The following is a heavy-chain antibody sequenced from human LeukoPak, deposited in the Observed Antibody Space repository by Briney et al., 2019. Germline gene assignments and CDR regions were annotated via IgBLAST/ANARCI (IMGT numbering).Heavy chain of an antibody. CDR3: ARGKGYCSSTSCSNNWFDP. CDR2: IYYSGST. Sequence: KSSETLSLTCTVSGGSISSGGYYWSWIRQHPGKGLEWIGYIYYSGSTYYNPSLKSRVTISVDTSKNQFSLKLSSVTAADTAVYYCARGKGYCSSTSCSNNWFDPWGQGTLVTVSS. D-gene: IGHD2-2*01. V-gene: IGHV4-31*03. J-gene: IGHJ5*02. CDR1: GGSISSGGYY.